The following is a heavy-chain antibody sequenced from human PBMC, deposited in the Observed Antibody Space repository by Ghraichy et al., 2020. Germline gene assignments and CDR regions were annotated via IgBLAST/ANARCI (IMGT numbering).Heavy chain of an antibody. J-gene: IGHJ4*02. CDR3: ARSPRYYGGSATYPFDS. D-gene: IGHD3-10*01. V-gene: IGHV4-31*11. Sequence: SETLSLTCAMSGGSLSGNFYWNWIRQHPEKGLEWIGYIFYSGSTYYNPSLKSRLSMSADTSNNHFSLKLSSVTAADTAVYYCARSPRYYGGSATYPFDSWGQGALVTVSS. CDR2: IFYSGST. CDR1: GGSLSGNFY.